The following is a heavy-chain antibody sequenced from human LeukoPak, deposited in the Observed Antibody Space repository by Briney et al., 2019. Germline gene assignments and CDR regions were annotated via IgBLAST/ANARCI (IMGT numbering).Heavy chain of an antibody. J-gene: IGHJ4*02. CDR1: GYPFFAYY. V-gene: IGHV1-2*02. D-gene: IGHD5-12*01. Sequence: GASVKVSCKTSGYPFFAYYIHWVRQAPGQGLEWMGWINPNSGATNSAQNFQGRVTMTRDTSISTVYMELSRLRFDDTAVYYCARGPHPIIVATIRTFDNWGQGTLVTVSS. CDR2: INPNSGAT. CDR3: ARGPHPIIVATIRTFDN.